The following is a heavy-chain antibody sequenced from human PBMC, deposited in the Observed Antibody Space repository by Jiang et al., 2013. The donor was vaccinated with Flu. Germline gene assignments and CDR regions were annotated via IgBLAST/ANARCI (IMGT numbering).Heavy chain of an antibody. CDR1: GGSISSYY. CDR2: IYYSGST. V-gene: IGHV4-59*08. D-gene: IGHD3-10*01. J-gene: IGHJ6*02. CDR3: ARLGYYYGSGSFYYYYGMDV. Sequence: SLTCTVSGGSISSYYWSWIRQPPGKGLEWIGYIYYSGSTNYNPSLKSRVTISVDTSKNQFSLKLSSVTAADTAVYYCARLGYYYGSGSFYYYYGMDVWGQGTTVTVSS.